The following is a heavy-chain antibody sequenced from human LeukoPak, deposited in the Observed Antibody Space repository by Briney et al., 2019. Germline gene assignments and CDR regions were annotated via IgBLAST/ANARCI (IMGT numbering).Heavy chain of an antibody. Sequence: GGSLRLSCAASGFTFRSYWMHWVRQAPGKGLVWVSRINSDGSSTNYADSVKGRFTISRDNSKNTLYLQMNSLRAEDTAVYYCAKDSNRYYDFWSGYYFDYWGQGTLVTVSS. CDR1: GFTFRSYW. J-gene: IGHJ4*02. CDR2: INSDGSST. V-gene: IGHV3-74*01. D-gene: IGHD3-3*01. CDR3: AKDSNRYYDFWSGYYFDY.